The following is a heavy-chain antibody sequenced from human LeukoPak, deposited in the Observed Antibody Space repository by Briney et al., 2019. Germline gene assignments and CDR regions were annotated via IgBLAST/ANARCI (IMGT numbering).Heavy chain of an antibody. J-gene: IGHJ4*02. CDR1: GFTVSSNY. V-gene: IGHV3-53*01. Sequence: GGSLRLSCAASGFTVSSNYMNWVRQAPGKGLEWVSLIYGGGSTYYADSVKGRFTISRDNSKNTLYLQMNSPRAEDTAVYYCARRGDGGRSFDYWGQGTLVTVSS. D-gene: IGHD4-23*01. CDR2: IYGGGST. CDR3: ARRGDGGRSFDY.